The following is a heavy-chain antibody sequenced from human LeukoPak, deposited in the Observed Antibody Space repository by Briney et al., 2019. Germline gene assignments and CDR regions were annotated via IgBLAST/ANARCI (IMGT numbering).Heavy chain of an antibody. CDR1: GYTFTSYY. D-gene: IGHD2-15*01. J-gene: IGHJ4*02. CDR3: AREGDEGYCSGGSCPRKIYYFDY. CDR2: INPSGGST. V-gene: IGHV1-46*01. Sequence: ASVKVSCKASGYTFTSYYMHWVRQAPGQGLEWMGIINPSGGSTSYAQKFQGRVTMTRDTSTSTVYMELSSLRSEDTALYYCAREGDEGYCSGGSCPRKIYYFDYWGQGTLVTVSS.